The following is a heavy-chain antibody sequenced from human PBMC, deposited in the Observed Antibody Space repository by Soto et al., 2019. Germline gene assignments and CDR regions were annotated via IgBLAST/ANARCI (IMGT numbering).Heavy chain of an antibody. CDR2: LSGSGVST. CDR3: AKGGGSKDYYDTSGYYLYYYYAMDV. CDR1: GFTFSSYA. Sequence: EVQLLESGGGLVQPGGSLRLSCAASGFTFSSYAMTWVRQAPGKGLEWVSALSGSGVSTYYADSVKGRFTISRDNSKKHLYLQMNSLRAEDTAVYYCAKGGGSKDYYDTSGYYLYYYYAMDVWGQGTTVTVSS. J-gene: IGHJ6*02. D-gene: IGHD3-22*01. V-gene: IGHV3-23*01.